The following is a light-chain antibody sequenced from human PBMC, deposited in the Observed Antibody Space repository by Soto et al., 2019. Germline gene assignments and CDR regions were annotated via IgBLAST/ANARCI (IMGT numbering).Light chain of an antibody. CDR1: SSDVGYYNY. Sequence: QSVLTQPPSASGSPGQSVTISCTGTSSDVGYYNYVSWYQQHPGRAPKLIIYEVNKRPSGVPDRFSGSKSGNTASLTVSGLQAEDEAEYYCTSYAVGKNEVFGGGTKVTVL. CDR2: EVN. J-gene: IGLJ2*01. V-gene: IGLV2-8*01. CDR3: TSYAVGKNEV.